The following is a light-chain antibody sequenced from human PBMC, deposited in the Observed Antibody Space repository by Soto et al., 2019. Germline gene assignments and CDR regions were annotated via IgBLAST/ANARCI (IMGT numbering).Light chain of an antibody. CDR1: NSDVGGYNY. CDR2: EVN. J-gene: IGLJ1*01. Sequence: QSVLTQPASVSGSPGQSITISCTGTNSDVGGYNYDSWYQQHPGKAPKLMMYEVNNRPSAVSNRFSGSRSGNTASLTISGLQAEDEADYYCSSYASSTTYVFGTGTKVTVL. CDR3: SSYASSTTYV. V-gene: IGLV2-14*01.